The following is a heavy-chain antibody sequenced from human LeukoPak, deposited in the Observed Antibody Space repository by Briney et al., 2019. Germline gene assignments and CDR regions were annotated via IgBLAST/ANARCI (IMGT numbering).Heavy chain of an antibody. D-gene: IGHD1-20*01. CDR1: GFTFSSYA. CDR2: ISGSGGST. Sequence: GWSLRLSCAASGFTFSSYAMSWVRQALGKGLEWVSAISGSGGSTYYADSVKGRFTISRDNSKNTLYLQMNSLRAEDTAVYYCAKLSIRLYFDYWGQGTLVTVSS. J-gene: IGHJ4*02. V-gene: IGHV3-23*01. CDR3: AKLSIRLYFDY.